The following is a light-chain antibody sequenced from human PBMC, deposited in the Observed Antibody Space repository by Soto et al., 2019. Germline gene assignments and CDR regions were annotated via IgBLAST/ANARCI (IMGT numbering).Light chain of an antibody. J-gene: IGKJ2*01. Sequence: DIQMTQSPSSLSASVGDRVTITCRASQSITNYLNWYQQKPGEVTKLLIYTASSLQSGVPSRFSDSGSGTDFTLTIISLQPEDFATYYCQQSYSIPHTFGQGTKLEIK. V-gene: IGKV1-39*01. CDR3: QQSYSIPHT. CDR2: TAS. CDR1: QSITNY.